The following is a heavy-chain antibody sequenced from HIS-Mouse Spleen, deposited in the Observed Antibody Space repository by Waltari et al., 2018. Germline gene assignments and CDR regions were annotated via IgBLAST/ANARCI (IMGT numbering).Heavy chain of an antibody. CDR3: AREIPYSSSWYDWYFDL. V-gene: IGHV4-39*07. J-gene: IGHJ2*01. CDR1: GGSISSSSYY. D-gene: IGHD6-13*01. CDR2: IYYSGGT. Sequence: QLQLQESGPGLVKPSETLSLTCTVSGGSISSSSYYWGWIRQPPGKGLEWIGSIYYSGGTYYNPSPKSRVTRSVDTSKNQFSLKLSSVTAADTAVYYCAREIPYSSSWYDWYFDLWGRGTLVTVSS.